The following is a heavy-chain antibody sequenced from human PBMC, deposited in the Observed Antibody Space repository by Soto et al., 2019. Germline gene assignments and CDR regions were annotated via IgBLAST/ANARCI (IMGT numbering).Heavy chain of an antibody. CDR2: IYSGGST. Sequence: GGSLRLSCAASGFTVSSNYMSWVRQAPGKGLEWVSVIYSGGSTYYADSVKGRFTISRDNSKNTLYLQMNSLRAEDTAVYYCAKELGYFDWLFGHFDYWGQGTLVTVSS. V-gene: IGHV3-53*01. CDR1: GFTVSSNY. J-gene: IGHJ4*02. CDR3: AKELGYFDWLFGHFDY. D-gene: IGHD3-9*01.